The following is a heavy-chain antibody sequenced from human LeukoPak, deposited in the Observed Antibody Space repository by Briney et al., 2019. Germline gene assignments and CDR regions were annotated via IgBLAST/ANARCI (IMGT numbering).Heavy chain of an antibody. D-gene: IGHD6-6*01. J-gene: IGHJ6*03. Sequence: ASVTVSCKASGYTFTSYDIYWVRQATGQGLEWMGWVKPNRGNTGYAQKFQRRVTMTRNTSISTAYMELSSLRSEDTAVYYCARGLAARPQRYPGRPLYYYMDVWGKGTTVTVSS. CDR1: GYTFTSYD. V-gene: IGHV1-8*01. CDR2: VKPNRGNT. CDR3: ARGLAARPQRYPGRPLYYYMDV.